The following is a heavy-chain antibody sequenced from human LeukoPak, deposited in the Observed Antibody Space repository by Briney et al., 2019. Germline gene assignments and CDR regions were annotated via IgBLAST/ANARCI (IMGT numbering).Heavy chain of an antibody. CDR2: IIPIFGAA. Sequence: SVKVSCKASGGTFSSYAISWVRQAPGQGLEWIGGIIPIFGAANYAQKFQGRVTITADESTSTAYMELSSLRSEDTAVYYCARDPLSYDSSGYLLYYYYGMDVWGQGTTVTVSS. CDR1: GGTFSSYA. D-gene: IGHD3-22*01. V-gene: IGHV1-69*13. CDR3: ARDPLSYDSSGYLLYYYYGMDV. J-gene: IGHJ6*02.